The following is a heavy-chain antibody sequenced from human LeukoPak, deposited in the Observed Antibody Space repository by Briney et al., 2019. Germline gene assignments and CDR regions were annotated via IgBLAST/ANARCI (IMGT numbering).Heavy chain of an antibody. Sequence: ASVKVSCKASGYTFTSYGIGWVRQAPGQGLEWMGWISTYNGNTNYAQKLQDRVTMTTDTSTSTAYMGLRSLSSDDTAVYYCARNPPYCSGGSCYPYYFDYWGQGTLVTVSS. CDR2: ISTYNGNT. V-gene: IGHV1-18*01. J-gene: IGHJ4*02. CDR3: ARNPPYCSGGSCYPYYFDY. CDR1: GYTFTSYG. D-gene: IGHD2-15*01.